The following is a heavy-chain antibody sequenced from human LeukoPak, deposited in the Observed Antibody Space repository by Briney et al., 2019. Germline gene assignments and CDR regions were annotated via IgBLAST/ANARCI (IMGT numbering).Heavy chain of an antibody. CDR1: GFTFSSYS. J-gene: IGHJ5*02. V-gene: IGHV3-21*01. CDR2: ISSSSSYI. Sequence: GGSLRLSCAASGFTFSSYSMNWVRQAPGKGLEWVSSISSSSSYIYYADSVKGRFTISRDNAKNSLYLQMNSLRAEDTAVYYCARGVGNTGNNWFDPWGQGTLVTVPS. CDR3: ARGVGNTGNNWFDP. D-gene: IGHD4-23*01.